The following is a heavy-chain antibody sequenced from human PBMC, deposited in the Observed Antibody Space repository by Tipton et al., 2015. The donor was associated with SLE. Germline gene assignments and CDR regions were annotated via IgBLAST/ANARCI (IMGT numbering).Heavy chain of an antibody. J-gene: IGHJ6*03. D-gene: IGHD6-19*01. CDR3: ARERAVAGDYSYMDV. V-gene: IGHV4-4*08. CDR1: GDSISGFY. CDR2: ISTSGSN. Sequence: TLSLTCTVAGDSISGFYWNWIRQPPGRGLEWIGYISTSGSNLYNPSLQSRVTLSIDTSEKQFSPNLSSVTAADSAVKYCARERAVAGDYSYMDVWGKGTTVTVSS.